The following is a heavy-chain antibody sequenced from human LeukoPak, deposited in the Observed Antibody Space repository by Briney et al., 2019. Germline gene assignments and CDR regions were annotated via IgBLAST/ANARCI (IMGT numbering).Heavy chain of an antibody. D-gene: IGHD3-3*01. Sequence: SETLSLTCTVSGGSISSGDYYWSWIRQPPGKGLEWIGYIYYSGSTYYNPSLKSRVTISVDTSKNQFSLKLSSVTAADTAVYYCARDQGGGYYPGYFDYWGQGTLVTVSS. CDR2: IYYSGST. J-gene: IGHJ4*02. CDR3: ARDQGGGYYPGYFDY. V-gene: IGHV4-30-4*01. CDR1: GGSISSGDYY.